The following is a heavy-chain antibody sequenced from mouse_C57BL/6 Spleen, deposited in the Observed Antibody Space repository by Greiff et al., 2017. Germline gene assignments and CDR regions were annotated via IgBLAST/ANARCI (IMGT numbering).Heavy chain of an antibody. CDR3: ARDYYYGSSHWYFDV. CDR1: GYAFSSYW. Sequence: VKLVESGAELVKPGASVKISCKASGYAFSSYWMNWVKQRPGKGLEWIGQIYPGDGDTNYNGKFKGKATLTADKSSSTAYMQLSSLTSEDSAVYFCARDYYYGSSHWYFDVWGTGTTVTVSS. J-gene: IGHJ1*03. CDR2: IYPGDGDT. V-gene: IGHV1-80*01. D-gene: IGHD1-1*01.